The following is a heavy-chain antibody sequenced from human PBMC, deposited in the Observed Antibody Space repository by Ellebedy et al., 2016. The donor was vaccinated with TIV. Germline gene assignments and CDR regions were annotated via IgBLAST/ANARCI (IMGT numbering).Heavy chain of an antibody. CDR3: VRDGAYGDYSPGYYGMDV. Sequence: GESLKISCAASGFTFNSYWMSWVRQAPGKGLEWVANINQDGSRSYYVDSVKGRFTISRDNAKNSVYLRMNTLSVEDTAVYHCVRDGAYGDYSPGYYGMDVWGQGTTVTVSS. CDR1: GFTFNSYW. D-gene: IGHD3-22*01. J-gene: IGHJ6*02. V-gene: IGHV3-7*03. CDR2: INQDGSRS.